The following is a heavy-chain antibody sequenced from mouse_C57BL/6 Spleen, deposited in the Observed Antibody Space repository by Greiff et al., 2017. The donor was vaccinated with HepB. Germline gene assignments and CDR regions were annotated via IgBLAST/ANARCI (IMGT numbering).Heavy chain of an antibody. CDR1: GYAFSSYW. D-gene: IGHD1-1*01. CDR2: IYPGDGDT. Sequence: QVQLKESGAELVKPGASVKISCKASGYAFSSYWMNWVKQRPGKGLEWIGQIYPGDGDTNYNGKFKGKATLTADKSSSTAYMQLSSLTSEDSAVYFCARTELLRSFDYWGQGTTLTVSS. J-gene: IGHJ2*01. CDR3: ARTELLRSFDY. V-gene: IGHV1-80*01.